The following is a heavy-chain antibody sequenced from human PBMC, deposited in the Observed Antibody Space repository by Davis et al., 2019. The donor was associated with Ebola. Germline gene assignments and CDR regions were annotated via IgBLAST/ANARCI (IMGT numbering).Heavy chain of an antibody. J-gene: IGHJ4*02. CDR2: ISYDGSNK. CDR3: AKVGYPGY. CDR1: GFTFSSYG. Sequence: PGGSLRLSCAASGFTFSSYGMHWVRQAPGKGLEWVAVISYDGSNKYYADSVKGRFTISRDNSKNTLYLQMNSLRAEDTAVYYCAKVGYPGYWGQGTLVTVSS. V-gene: IGHV3-30*18. D-gene: IGHD2-15*01.